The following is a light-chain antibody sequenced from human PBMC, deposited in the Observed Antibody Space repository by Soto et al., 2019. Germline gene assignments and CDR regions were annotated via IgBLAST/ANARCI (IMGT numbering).Light chain of an antibody. CDR1: QSVTSN. J-gene: IGKJ4*01. Sequence: EIVMTQSPATLSVSPGERVTFSCRASQSVTSNLAWYQHKPGQAPRLLIYGASTGATGIPARFSGSGSETEFTLTINSLQSEDFAIYYCQQYNNCPVTFGGGTKVELK. CDR3: QQYNNCPVT. CDR2: GAS. V-gene: IGKV3-15*01.